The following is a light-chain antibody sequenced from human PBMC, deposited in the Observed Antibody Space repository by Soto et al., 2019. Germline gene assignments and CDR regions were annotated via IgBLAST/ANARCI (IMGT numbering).Light chain of an antibody. Sequence: QSVLTQPPSVSAAPGQTVTISCSGSSSNIGKNFVSWYQRFPGTGPQLVIYDNNKRPSGSPDRFSGSKSGTSATLDITGLHTGDEADYYCAAWDISLSAVLFGGGTKLTVL. CDR3: AAWDISLSAVL. CDR1: SSNIGKNF. J-gene: IGLJ2*01. CDR2: DNN. V-gene: IGLV1-51*01.